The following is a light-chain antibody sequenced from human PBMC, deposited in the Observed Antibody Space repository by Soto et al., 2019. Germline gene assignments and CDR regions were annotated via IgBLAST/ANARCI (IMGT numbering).Light chain of an antibody. CDR2: LGS. CDR1: QSLLHSNGYNY. CDR3: MQALQTLPT. Sequence: DIVMTQSPLSLPVTPGEPASISCRSSQSLLHSNGYNYLDWYLQKPGQSPQLLIYLGSNRASGVPDRFSGSGSGTDFTLKISRVEAEDVGVYYCMQALQTLPTFGQGTRWKSN. V-gene: IGKV2-28*01. J-gene: IGKJ1*01.